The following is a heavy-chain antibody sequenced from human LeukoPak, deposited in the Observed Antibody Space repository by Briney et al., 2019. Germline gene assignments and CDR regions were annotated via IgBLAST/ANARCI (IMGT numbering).Heavy chain of an antibody. CDR2: TYYRSKWVY. V-gene: IGHV6-1*01. CDR3: ARWEHAGAYINH. Sequence: SQTLSLTCAISGDSVSSNSVAWSWIRQSPSRGLERLGRTYYRSKWVYEYAVSVKSRITIDPDTSQNQFSLQLNSVTPEDTAVYYCARWEHAGAYINHWGQGSLVTVSS. CDR1: GDSVSSNSVA. J-gene: IGHJ1*01. D-gene: IGHD1/OR15-1a*01.